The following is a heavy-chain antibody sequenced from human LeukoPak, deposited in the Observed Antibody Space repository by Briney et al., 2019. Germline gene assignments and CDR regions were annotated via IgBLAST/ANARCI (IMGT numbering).Heavy chain of an antibody. V-gene: IGHV3-30*04. D-gene: IGHD6-13*01. CDR2: ISYDGSNK. J-gene: IGHJ4*02. CDR1: VFTVSSYA. Sequence: GGSLRLSCAASVFTVSSYAMHWVRQAPGKGLEWVAVISYDGSNKYYADSVKGRFTISRDNSKNTLYLQMNSLRAEDTAVYYCARDLDSSSWLIGYWGQGTLVTVSS. CDR3: ARDLDSSSWLIGY.